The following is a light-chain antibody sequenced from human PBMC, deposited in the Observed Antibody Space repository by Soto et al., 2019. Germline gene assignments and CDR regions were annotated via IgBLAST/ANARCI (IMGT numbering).Light chain of an antibody. J-gene: IGKJ1*01. CDR2: DAS. CDR1: QSISSW. V-gene: IGKV1-5*01. Sequence: ILVTQSPSTLSASVGDRVTITCRASQSISSWLAWYQQKPGKAPKLLIYDASSLESGVPSRFSGSGSGTEFTLTISSLQPDDFATYYCQQYNSYSWTFAQGTKVDIK. CDR3: QQYNSYSWT.